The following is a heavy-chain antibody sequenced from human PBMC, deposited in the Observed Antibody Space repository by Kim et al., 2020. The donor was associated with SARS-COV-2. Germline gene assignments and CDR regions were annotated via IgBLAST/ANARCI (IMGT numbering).Heavy chain of an antibody. D-gene: IGHD4-17*01. CDR1: GFTFSSYG. J-gene: IGHJ4*02. CDR2: ISYDGSNK. CDR3: ARDQYGDYGVDY. V-gene: IGHV3-33*05. Sequence: GGSLRLSCAASGFTFSSYGMHWVRQAPGKGLEWVAVISYDGSNKYYADSVKGRFTISRDNSKNTQYLQMNSLSAEDTAVYYCARDQYGDYGVDYWGQGTLVTVSS.